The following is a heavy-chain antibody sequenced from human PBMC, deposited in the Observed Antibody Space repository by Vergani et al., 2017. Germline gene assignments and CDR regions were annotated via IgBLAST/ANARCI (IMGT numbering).Heavy chain of an antibody. CDR2: INSDGSST. V-gene: IGHV3-74*01. J-gene: IGHJ3*02. D-gene: IGHD6-6*01. Sequence: EVQLVESGGGLVQPGGSLRLSCAASGFTFSSYWMHWVRQAPGKGLVWVSRINSDGSSTSYADSVKGRFTISRDNAKNTLYLQMNSLRAEDTAVYYCATVVIAARPDAFDIWGQGTMVTGSS. CDR3: ATVVIAARPDAFDI. CDR1: GFTFSSYW.